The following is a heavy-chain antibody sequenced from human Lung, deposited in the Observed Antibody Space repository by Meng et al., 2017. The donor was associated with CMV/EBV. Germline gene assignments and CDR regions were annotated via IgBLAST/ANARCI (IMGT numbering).Heavy chain of an antibody. V-gene: IGHV4-30-4*01. J-gene: IGHJ4*02. Sequence: QGRVQASGHGLVMPSGNLSLTCTVSGGSISSGDYYWSWIRQPPGKGLEWIGYIYYTGSTYYNPSLKSRVIISVDTSKNQFSLKLNSVTAADTAVYYCARVGGCSGGGCYHRLFDYWGQGTLVTVSS. CDR1: GGSISSGDYY. CDR3: ARVGGCSGGGCYHRLFDY. D-gene: IGHD2-15*01. CDR2: IYYTGST.